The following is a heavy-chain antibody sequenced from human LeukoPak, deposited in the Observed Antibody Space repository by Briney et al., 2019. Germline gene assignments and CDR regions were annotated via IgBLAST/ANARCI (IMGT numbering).Heavy chain of an antibody. J-gene: IGHJ4*02. D-gene: IGHD3-10*01. CDR2: IWYDGSNK. V-gene: IGHV3-33*08. CDR3: ARAYYGSGSYPYFDY. CDR1: GFTFSSYG. Sequence: GGSLRLSCAASGFTFSSYGMHWVRQAPGKGLEWVAVIWYDGSNKYYADSVKGRFTISRDNSKNTLYLQMNSLRAEDTAVYYCARAYYGSGSYPYFDYWGQGTLVTVSS.